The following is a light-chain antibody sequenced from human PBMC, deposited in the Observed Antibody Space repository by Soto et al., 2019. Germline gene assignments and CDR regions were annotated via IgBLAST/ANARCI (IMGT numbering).Light chain of an antibody. CDR3: SSYTSSSTVV. CDR2: NND. Sequence: QAVVTQPPSASGTPGQKVTISCSGATSDIGSNTIHWYRHLPGSGPTLVVFNNDQRPSGVPDRISGSKSGTSASLAISGLQAEDEADYYCSSYTSSSTVVFGGGTKLTVL. J-gene: IGLJ2*01. V-gene: IGLV1-44*01. CDR1: TSDIGSNT.